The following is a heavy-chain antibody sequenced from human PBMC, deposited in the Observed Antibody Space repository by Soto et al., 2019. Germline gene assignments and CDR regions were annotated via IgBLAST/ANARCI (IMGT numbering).Heavy chain of an antibody. CDR2: INPNSGGT. J-gene: IGHJ6*02. CDR1: GYAFTGYY. Sequence: SVNVSCKASGYAFTGYYMHWVRQAPGQGLEWMGWINPNSGGTNYAQKFQGWVTMTRDTSISTAYMELSRLRSDDTAVYYCARGSGLRLQMAPLHYYYGMDVWGQGTTVTVSS. V-gene: IGHV1-2*04. CDR3: ARGSGLRLQMAPLHYYYGMDV. D-gene: IGHD3-10*01.